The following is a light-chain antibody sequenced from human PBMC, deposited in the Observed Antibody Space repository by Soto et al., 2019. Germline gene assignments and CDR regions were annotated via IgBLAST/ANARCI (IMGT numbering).Light chain of an antibody. CDR1: QGINTF. V-gene: IGKV1-9*01. Sequence: DIQMTQSPSSLSASVGDRVTITCRASQGINTFLAWYQHKPGKAPKLLIYAASTLESGVPSRFSGSGSGTDFTLTICSLEPEDFAAYYCQQLESYPSTFGGGTKVDI. CDR2: AAS. CDR3: QQLESYPST. J-gene: IGKJ4*01.